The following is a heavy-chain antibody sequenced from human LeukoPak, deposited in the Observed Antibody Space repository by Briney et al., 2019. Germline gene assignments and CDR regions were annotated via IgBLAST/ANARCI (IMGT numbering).Heavy chain of an antibody. D-gene: IGHD4-17*01. CDR2: IKTNTEGGAT. V-gene: IGHV3-15*01. J-gene: IGHJ6*02. CDR1: GFTFSIAW. Sequence: GGSLRLSCAASGFTFSIAWMIWVRQVPGKGLEWVGRIKTNTEGGATDYAAPVKGRFTISRDDSKNTLYLQMNSLTPEDTAVYYCARRGTVTAWGYYGMDVWGQGTTVTASS. CDR3: ARRGTVTAWGYYGMDV.